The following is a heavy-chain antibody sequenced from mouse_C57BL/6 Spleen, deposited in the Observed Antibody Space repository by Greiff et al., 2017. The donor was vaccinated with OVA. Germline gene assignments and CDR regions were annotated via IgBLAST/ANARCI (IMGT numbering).Heavy chain of an antibody. D-gene: IGHD3-2*02. CDR1: GYTFTRYW. CDR3: ASELESSGLGFAY. CDR2: IDPSDSYT. Sequence: VQLQQPGAELVMPGASVKLSCKASGYTFTRYWMHWVKQRPGQGLEWIGEIDPSDSYTNYNQKFKGKSTLTVAKSSSTAYMQLSSLTSEDSAVYYCASELESSGLGFAYWGQGTLVTVSA. J-gene: IGHJ3*01. V-gene: IGHV1-69*01.